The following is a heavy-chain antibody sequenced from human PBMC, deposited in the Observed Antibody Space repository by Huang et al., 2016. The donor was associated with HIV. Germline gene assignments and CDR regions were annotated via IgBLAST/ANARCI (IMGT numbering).Heavy chain of an antibody. CDR1: GYTFSIYG. J-gene: IGHJ4*02. CDR2: GSAYSGYT. V-gene: IGHV1-18*01. Sequence: QIQLVQSGPEVKKPGASVKVSCKASGYTFSIYGISWVRQAPGQGPGWMGLGSAYSGYTNYSQKFQGRVTMTADTSASTAYMDLRSLTSDDTAVYYCARVPSDHFSDYWGQGTLVTVSS. CDR3: ARVPSDHFSDY.